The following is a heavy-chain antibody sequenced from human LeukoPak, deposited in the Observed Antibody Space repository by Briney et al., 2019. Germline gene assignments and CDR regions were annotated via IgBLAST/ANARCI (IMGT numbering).Heavy chain of an antibody. V-gene: IGHV5-51*01. D-gene: IGHD6-19*01. CDR2: IYPGDSDT. J-gene: IGHJ4*02. Sequence: KVSCKASGYTFTGYYMHWVRQMPGKGLEWMGIIYPGDSDTRYSPSFQGQVTISADKSISTAYLQWSSLKASDTAMYYCARRGSGWYVLDYWGQGTLVTVSS. CDR3: ARRGSGWYVLDY. CDR1: GYTFTGYY.